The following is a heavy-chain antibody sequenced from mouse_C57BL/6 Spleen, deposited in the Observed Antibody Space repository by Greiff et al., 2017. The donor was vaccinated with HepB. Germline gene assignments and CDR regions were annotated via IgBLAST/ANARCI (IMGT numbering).Heavy chain of an antibody. CDR2: IDPSDSYT. Sequence: VQLQQPGAELVKPGASVKLSCKASGYTFTSYWMQWVKQRPGQGLEWIGEIDPSDSYTNYNQKFKGKATLTVDTSSSTAYMQLSSLTSEDSAVYYCASTRYWGQGTTLTVSS. J-gene: IGHJ2*01. CDR3: ASTRY. CDR1: GYTFTSYW. V-gene: IGHV1-50*01.